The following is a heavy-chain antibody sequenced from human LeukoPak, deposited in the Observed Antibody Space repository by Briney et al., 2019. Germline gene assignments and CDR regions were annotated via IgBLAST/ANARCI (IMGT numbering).Heavy chain of an antibody. CDR3: AKGDTHYYDSSGYYGEGYFDY. CDR1: GFTFDDYA. CDR2: ISWNSGSI. J-gene: IGHJ4*02. D-gene: IGHD3-22*01. V-gene: IGHV3-9*03. Sequence: GGSLRLSCAASGFTFDDYAMHWVRQAPGKGLEWVSGISWNSGSIGYADSVKGRFTISRDNAKNSLYLQMNSLRAEDMALYYCAKGDTHYYDSSGYYGEGYFDYWGQGTLVTVSS.